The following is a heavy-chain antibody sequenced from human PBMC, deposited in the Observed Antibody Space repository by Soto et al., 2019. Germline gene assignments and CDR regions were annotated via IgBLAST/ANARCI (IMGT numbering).Heavy chain of an antibody. CDR2: IKQDGSEK. V-gene: IGHV3-7*03. D-gene: IGHD1-26*01. CDR1: GFTFSSYW. Sequence: GESLKISCAASGFTFSSYWMSWVRQAPGKGLEWVANIKQDGSEKYYVDSVKGRFTISRDNAKNSLYLQMNSLRAEDTAVYYCARDHVGATPDDWGQGTLVTVSS. CDR3: ARDHVGATPDD. J-gene: IGHJ4*02.